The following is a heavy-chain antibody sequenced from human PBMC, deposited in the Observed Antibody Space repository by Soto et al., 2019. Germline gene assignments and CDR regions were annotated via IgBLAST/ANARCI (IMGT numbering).Heavy chain of an antibody. Sequence: GESLKISCNGSGYSFSTHCVGWVRQMPGKGLDWMGIIYPGDSDARYSPSFKGQVTISVDESTTTAFLQWSSLKASDTAMYFCARSQFDYVWGTSGYFDSWGQGTLVTVSS. D-gene: IGHD3-16*01. J-gene: IGHJ4*02. CDR1: GYSFSTHC. CDR2: IYPGDSDA. CDR3: ARSQFDYVWGTSGYFDS. V-gene: IGHV5-51*01.